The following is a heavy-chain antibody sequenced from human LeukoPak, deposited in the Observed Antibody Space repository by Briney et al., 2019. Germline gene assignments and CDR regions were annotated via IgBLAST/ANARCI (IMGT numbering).Heavy chain of an antibody. CDR2: ISSSGSTI. J-gene: IGHJ6*03. CDR1: GFTFSSYE. V-gene: IGHV3-48*03. D-gene: IGHD6-19*01. Sequence: GGSLRLSCAASGFTFSSYEMNWVRQAPGKGLEWVSYISSSGSTIYYADSVKGRFTISRDNAKNSLYLQMNSLRAEDTAVYYCAREDSSGWYDHYYMDVWGKGTTVTISS. CDR3: AREDSSGWYDHYYMDV.